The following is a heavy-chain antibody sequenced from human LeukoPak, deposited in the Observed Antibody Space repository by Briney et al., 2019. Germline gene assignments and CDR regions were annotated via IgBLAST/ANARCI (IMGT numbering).Heavy chain of an antibody. V-gene: IGHV3-23*01. CDR3: AKDPEQLEAPYNWFDP. D-gene: IGHD5-18*01. Sequence: GGSLRLSCVASGFTFRTHAMSRVRQAPGKGLEWVSGIGGGGGSSYYADSVKGRFTISRDNSKNTLYLQMNSLRAEDTAVYYCAKDPEQLEAPYNWFDPWGQGTLVTVSS. J-gene: IGHJ5*02. CDR1: GFTFRTHA. CDR2: IGGGGGSS.